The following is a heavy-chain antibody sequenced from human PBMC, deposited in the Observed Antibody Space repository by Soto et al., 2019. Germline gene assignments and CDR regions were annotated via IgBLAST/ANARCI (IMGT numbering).Heavy chain of an antibody. Sequence: SETLSLTCTVSGGSISNYYWNWIRQSPGKGLEWIGYIYSSGSTHYNPSLQNRVTISIDTSKNQVSLKVNSVTAADTAKYFCAREGNLGRWLQPLDFWGQGTLVTSPQ. CDR2: IYSSGST. CDR3: AREGNLGRWLQPLDF. D-gene: IGHD5-12*01. CDR1: GGSISNYY. V-gene: IGHV4-59*01. J-gene: IGHJ4*02.